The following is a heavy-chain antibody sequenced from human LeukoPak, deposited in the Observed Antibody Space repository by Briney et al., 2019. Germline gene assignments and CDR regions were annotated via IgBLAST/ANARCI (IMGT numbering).Heavy chain of an antibody. Sequence: GGSLRLSCAASGFTFSSYGMHWVRQAPGKGLEWVAFIRYDGSNKYYADSVKGRFTISRDNSKNTLYLQMNSLRAEDTAVYYCAKAPHYYDSSGYFVPPHMDVWGKGTTVTVSS. V-gene: IGHV3-30*02. CDR1: GFTFSSYG. D-gene: IGHD3-22*01. J-gene: IGHJ6*03. CDR3: AKAPHYYDSSGYFVPPHMDV. CDR2: IRYDGSNK.